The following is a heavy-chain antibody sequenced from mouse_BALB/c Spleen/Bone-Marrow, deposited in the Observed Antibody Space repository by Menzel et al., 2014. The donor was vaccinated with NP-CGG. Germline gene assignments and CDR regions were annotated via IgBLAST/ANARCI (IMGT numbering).Heavy chain of an antibody. V-gene: IGHV3-6*02. CDR2: ISYDGSN. CDR3: AQATATWFAY. J-gene: IGHJ3*01. D-gene: IGHD1-2*01. CDR1: GYSITSGYY. Sequence: ESGPGLVKPSQSLSLTCSVTGYSITSGYYWNWIRQFPGNKLEWMGYISYDGSNNYNPSLKNRISITRDTSKNQFFLKLNSVTTEDTATCYCAQATATWFAYWGQGTLVTVSA.